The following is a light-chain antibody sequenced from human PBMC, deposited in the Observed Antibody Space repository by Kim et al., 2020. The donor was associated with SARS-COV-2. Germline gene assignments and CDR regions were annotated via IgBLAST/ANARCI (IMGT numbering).Light chain of an antibody. Sequence: DIQMTQSPSSLAASVGDRVTIACRASQSIGTYLNWYQQKPGKAPKLLIFAASTLQSGVPSRFSGSGSGTDFTLTVTSLQPEDFATYYCQQCHTTPLLTFGGGTKVDIK. V-gene: IGKV1-39*01. J-gene: IGKJ4*01. CDR3: QQCHTTPLLT. CDR1: QSIGTY. CDR2: AAS.